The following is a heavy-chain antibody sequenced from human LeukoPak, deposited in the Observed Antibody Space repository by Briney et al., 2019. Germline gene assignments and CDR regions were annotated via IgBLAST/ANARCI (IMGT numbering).Heavy chain of an antibody. Sequence: SVKVSCKASGGTFSSYAISWVRQAPGQGLEWMGGNIPIFGTANYAQKFQGRVTITTDESTSTAYMELSSLRSEDTAVYYCAKPRQYYDFWSGSREEDYYYMDVWGKGTTVTVSS. CDR2: NIPIFGTA. D-gene: IGHD3-3*01. V-gene: IGHV1-69*05. J-gene: IGHJ6*03. CDR1: GGTFSSYA. CDR3: AKPRQYYDFWSGSREEDYYYMDV.